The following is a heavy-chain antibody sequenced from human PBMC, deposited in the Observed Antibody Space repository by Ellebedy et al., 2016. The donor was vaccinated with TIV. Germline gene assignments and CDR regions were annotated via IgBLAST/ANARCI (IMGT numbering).Heavy chain of an antibody. CDR2: MSFDGTTK. V-gene: IGHV3-30*14. CDR1: GFNFRNFD. J-gene: IGHJ6*02. D-gene: IGHD1-1*01. CDR3: GRGSTGNYYALDV. Sequence: GESLKISXAASGFNFRNFDLHWVRQAPGKGLEWVSVMSFDGTTKYYADSVKGRFTISRDTSKNTLYLQMNSLRVEDTAVYYCGRGSTGNYYALDVWGQGTTVTVSS.